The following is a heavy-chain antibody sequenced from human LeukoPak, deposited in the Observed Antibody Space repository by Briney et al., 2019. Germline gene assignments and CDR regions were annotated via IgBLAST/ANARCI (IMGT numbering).Heavy chain of an antibody. Sequence: SETLSLTCAVYGGSFSGYYWSWIRQPPGKGLEWIGEINHSGSTNYNPSLKSRVTISVDTSKNHFSLKLSSVTAADTAVYYCACRHSSDYYYVRNWGQGTLVTVSS. CDR2: INHSGST. CDR1: GGSFSGYY. CDR3: ACRHSSDYYYVRN. D-gene: IGHD3-22*01. J-gene: IGHJ4*02. V-gene: IGHV4-34*01.